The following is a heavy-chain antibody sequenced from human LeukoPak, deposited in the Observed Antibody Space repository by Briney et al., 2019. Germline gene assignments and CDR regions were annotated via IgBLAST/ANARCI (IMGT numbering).Heavy chain of an antibody. CDR3: ARDRGTWNDDGFDY. V-gene: IGHV4-61*02. D-gene: IGHD1-1*01. J-gene: IGHJ4*02. Sequence: TPETLSLTCTVSGGSISSGSYYWSWIRQPAGKGLEWIGRIYTSGSTNYNPSLKSRVTISVDTSKNQFSLKLSSVTAADTAVYYCARDRGTWNDDGFDYWGQGTLVTVSS. CDR1: GGSISSGSYY. CDR2: IYTSGST.